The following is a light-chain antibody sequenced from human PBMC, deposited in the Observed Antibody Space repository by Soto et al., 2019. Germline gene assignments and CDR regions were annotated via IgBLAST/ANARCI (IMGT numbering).Light chain of an antibody. CDR3: QTRSNWPIT. CDR1: ESVSNY. Sequence: EIVLTQSPATLSLSPGERATLSCRASESVSNYLAWYQQKRGQAPRVLVYDASNRAPGIPARFSGSGSGTDFTLTISSLEPEDFAVYYCQTRSNWPITFGQGTRLEIK. V-gene: IGKV3-11*01. CDR2: DAS. J-gene: IGKJ5*01.